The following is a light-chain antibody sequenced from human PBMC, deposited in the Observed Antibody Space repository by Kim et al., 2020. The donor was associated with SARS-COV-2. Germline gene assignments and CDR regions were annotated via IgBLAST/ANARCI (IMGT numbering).Light chain of an antibody. J-gene: IGKJ5*01. CDR2: GAS. V-gene: IGKV3-20*01. Sequence: EIVLTQSPGSLSLFPGERATLSCRASQSVTGTNLAWYQQRPGQAPRLLMYGASYRDSGIPDRFSGSGSGTDFTLTISRLEPEDFAVYYCQYYGSSPPVTFGQGTQLEIK. CDR3: QYYGSSPPVT. CDR1: QSVTGTN.